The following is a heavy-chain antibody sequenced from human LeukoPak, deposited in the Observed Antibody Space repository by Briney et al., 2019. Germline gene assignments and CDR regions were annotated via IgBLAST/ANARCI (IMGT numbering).Heavy chain of an antibody. D-gene: IGHD2-21*01. V-gene: IGHV3-33*01. J-gene: IGHJ6*02. Sequence: GGSLRLSCAASGFTFSSYGMHWVRQAPGKGLEWVAVIWYDGSNKYYADSVKGRFTISRDNSKNTLNLQMNSLRAEDTAVYYCARAIPGHYYYYGMDVWGQGTTVTVSS. CDR3: ARAIPGHYYYYGMDV. CDR1: GFTFSSYG. CDR2: IWYDGSNK.